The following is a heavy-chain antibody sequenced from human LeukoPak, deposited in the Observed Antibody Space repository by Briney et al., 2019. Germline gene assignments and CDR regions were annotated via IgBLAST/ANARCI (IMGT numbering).Heavy chain of an antibody. Sequence: SSETLSLTCTVSGGSISSSTYHWGWIRQPPGKGLEWIGSIYYSGSTYYNPSLKSRVTISVDTSKNQFSLKLSSVTAADTAVYYCARNAVFCSGGSCYLAYFDYWGQGSLVTVSS. V-gene: IGHV4-39*07. J-gene: IGHJ4*02. CDR3: ARNAVFCSGGSCYLAYFDY. D-gene: IGHD2-15*01. CDR1: GGSISSSTYH. CDR2: IYYSGST.